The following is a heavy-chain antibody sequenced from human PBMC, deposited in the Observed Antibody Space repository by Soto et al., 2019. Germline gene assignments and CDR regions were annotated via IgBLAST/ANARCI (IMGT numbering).Heavy chain of an antibody. CDR1: GFSLSTSGVG. J-gene: IGHJ6*03. V-gene: IGHV2-5*02. D-gene: IGHD6-13*01. CDR2: IYWDDDK. Sequence: QITLKESGPTLVKPTQTLTLTCTFSGFSLSTSGVGVGWIRQPPGKALEWLALIYWDDDKRYSPSLKSRLTITKDTSKNQVVLTMTNMDPVDTATYYCAHRRGPVSIAAAGTSYYYYMDVWGKGTTVTVSS. CDR3: AHRRGPVSIAAAGTSYYYYMDV.